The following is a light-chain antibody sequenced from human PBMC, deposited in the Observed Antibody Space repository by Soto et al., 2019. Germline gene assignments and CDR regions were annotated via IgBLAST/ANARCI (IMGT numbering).Light chain of an antibody. J-gene: IGLJ3*02. CDR3: QSYDGSLSGSV. V-gene: IGLV1-40*01. CDR1: HSNIGAGYD. CDR2: VNN. Sequence: QSVLTQPPSVSGAPGQRVTISCTGSHSNIGAGYDVYWYQQLPGTAPRLLIYVNNNRPSGVPDRFSGSKSDTSASLAITGLQADDEADYFCQSYDGSLSGSVFGGGTKVTVL.